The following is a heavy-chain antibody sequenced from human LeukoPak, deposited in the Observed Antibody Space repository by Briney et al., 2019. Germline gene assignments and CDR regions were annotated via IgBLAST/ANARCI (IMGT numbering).Heavy chain of an antibody. D-gene: IGHD2-2*01. J-gene: IGHJ4*02. CDR3: ARARCSSTSCYAGFGY. Sequence: PGGALRLSCAASGFTFSVYYMSWIREAPGKRLECVSYISSSSSYTNYADSVKGRFTISRDNAKNSLYLQMHSLRAEDTAVYYCARARCSSTSCYAGFGYWGQGTLVTVSS. CDR2: ISSSSSYT. CDR1: GFTFSVYY. V-gene: IGHV3-11*06.